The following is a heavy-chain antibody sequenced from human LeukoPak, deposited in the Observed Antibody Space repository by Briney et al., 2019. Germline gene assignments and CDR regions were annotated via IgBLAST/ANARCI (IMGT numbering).Heavy chain of an antibody. CDR3: ARESSGWYDY. J-gene: IGHJ4*02. CDR1: GFTFGTYA. D-gene: IGHD6-19*01. CDR2: ISYDGSNK. V-gene: IGHV3-30*04. Sequence: GGSLRLSCAASGFTFGTYAMHWVRQAPGKGLEWVTVISYDGSNKCYADSVKGRFTISRDNAKNSLYLQMNSLRAEDTAVYYCARESSGWYDYWGQGTLVTVSS.